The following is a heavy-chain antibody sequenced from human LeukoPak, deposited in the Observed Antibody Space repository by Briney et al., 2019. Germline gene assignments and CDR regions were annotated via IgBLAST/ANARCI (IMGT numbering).Heavy chain of an antibody. CDR1: GGSFSGYY. CDR2: INHSGST. Sequence: SETLSLTCAVYGGSFSGYYWSWIRQPPGKGLEWIGEINHSGSTNYNPSLKSRVTISVDTSKNQFSLKLSSVTAADTAVYDCERGPKQWLVSRWFDPWGQGTLVTVSS. J-gene: IGHJ5*02. V-gene: IGHV4-34*01. D-gene: IGHD6-19*01. CDR3: ERGPKQWLVSRWFDP.